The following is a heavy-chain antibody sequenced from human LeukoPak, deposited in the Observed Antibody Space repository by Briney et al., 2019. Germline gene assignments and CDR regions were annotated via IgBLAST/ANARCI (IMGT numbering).Heavy chain of an antibody. CDR1: GFAFSNYW. V-gene: IGHV3-7*01. CDR2: IKRDGNDK. Sequence: GGSLRLSCAASGFAFSNYWMSWVRQAPGKGLEWVANIKRDGNDKYYVDSVKGRFTNSRDNAENSLYLEVNSLRAEDTAVYYCARALYTSGWYPDYFDYWGQGTLVTVSS. J-gene: IGHJ4*02. CDR3: ARALYTSGWYPDYFDY. D-gene: IGHD6-19*01.